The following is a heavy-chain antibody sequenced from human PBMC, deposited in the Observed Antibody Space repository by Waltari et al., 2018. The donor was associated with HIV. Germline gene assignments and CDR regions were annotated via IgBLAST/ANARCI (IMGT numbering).Heavy chain of an antibody. D-gene: IGHD2-2*01. CDR2: IYYSGST. CDR3: ARGPVKDIVVVPAASPMDV. J-gene: IGHJ6*02. CDR1: GGSISSYY. V-gene: IGHV4-59*01. Sequence: QVQLQESGPGLVKPSETLSLTCTVSGGSISSYYWSWIRQPPGKGLEWIGYIYYSGSTNYNPPLKSRFTLSVDTSKTQCSLKLSYVTAADTAVYYCARGPVKDIVVVPAASPMDVWGQGTTVTVSS.